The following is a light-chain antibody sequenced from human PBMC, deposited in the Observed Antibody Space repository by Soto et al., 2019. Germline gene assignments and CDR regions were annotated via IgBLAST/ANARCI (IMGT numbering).Light chain of an antibody. J-gene: IGKJ4*01. CDR1: QSVSSD. CDR2: GAS. CDR3: QKYNSAPQT. Sequence: ESVLTQSPGTLSLSPGERATLSCRASQSVSSDLAWYHQKPGQAPRLLISGASSRATGIPARFSGSGSGADFTLTISSLEPEDVATYYCQKYNSAPQTFGGGTKVDIK. V-gene: IGKV3-20*01.